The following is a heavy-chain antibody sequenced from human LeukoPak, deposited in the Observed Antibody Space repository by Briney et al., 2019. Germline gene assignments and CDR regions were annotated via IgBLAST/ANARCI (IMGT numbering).Heavy chain of an antibody. CDR3: ARDDPMYYDILTAYYYYYGMDV. D-gene: IGHD3-9*01. CDR1: GFTFSSYG. V-gene: IGHV3-48*04. Sequence: GSLRLSCAASGFTFSSYGMHWVRQAPGQGMEWFSYISSSGSTIYYADSVNGRFTISRDTAKTSLYLQMNSLRAEETAVYYCARDDPMYYDILTAYYYYYGMDVWGKGTTVTVSS. J-gene: IGHJ6*04. CDR2: ISSSGSTI.